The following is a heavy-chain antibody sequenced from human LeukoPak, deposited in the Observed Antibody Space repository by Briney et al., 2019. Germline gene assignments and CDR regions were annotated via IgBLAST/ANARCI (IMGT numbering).Heavy chain of an antibody. Sequence: LETLSLTCSVSDDSITMYYWTWIRQPPGKGLEWIGYVDHTGSTNFNPSLNGRVSISRDTSKNLFSLRLRSVTAADTAVYFCARGRVSSSTWYSTYYYYFYMDVWGKGTTVTVSS. CDR2: VDHTGST. V-gene: IGHV4-59*01. D-gene: IGHD4-11*01. J-gene: IGHJ6*03. CDR1: DDSITMYY. CDR3: ARGRVSSSTWYSTYYYYFYMDV.